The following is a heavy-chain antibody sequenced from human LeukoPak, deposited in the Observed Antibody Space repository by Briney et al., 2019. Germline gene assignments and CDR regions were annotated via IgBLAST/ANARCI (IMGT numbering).Heavy chain of an antibody. CDR1: GFTFRSYE. V-gene: IGHV3-48*03. D-gene: IGHD3-9*01. CDR2: ISSSGSTI. J-gene: IGHJ4*02. Sequence: GGSLRLSCAASGFTFRSYEMNWVRQAPGKGLEWVSYISSSGSTIYYADSVKGRFTISRDNAKNSLYLQMNSLRAEDTAVYYCARARYYDILTGYYRGDDYWGQGTLVTVSS. CDR3: ARARYYDILTGYYRGDDY.